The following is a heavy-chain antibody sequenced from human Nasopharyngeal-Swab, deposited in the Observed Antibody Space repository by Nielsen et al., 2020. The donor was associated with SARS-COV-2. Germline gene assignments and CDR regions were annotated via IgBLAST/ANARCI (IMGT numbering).Heavy chain of an antibody. V-gene: IGHV3-48*03. CDR3: ESLPQRSGFYYYYGMDV. Sequence: GESLKIYCAASGFTFSSYEMNWVRQAPGKGLEWVSYISSSCSTIYYADSVKGRFTISRDNAKNSLYLQMNSLRAEDTAVYYCESLPQRSGFYYYYGMDVWGQGTTVTVSS. CDR1: GFTFSSYE. D-gene: IGHD3-10*01. J-gene: IGHJ6*02. CDR2: ISSSCSTI.